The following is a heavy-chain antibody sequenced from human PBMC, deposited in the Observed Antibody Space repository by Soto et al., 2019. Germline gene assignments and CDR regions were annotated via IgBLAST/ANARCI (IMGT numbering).Heavy chain of an antibody. CDR2: IHREGTNT. CDR3: AKGPSTGSADF. CDR1: GFTVSSNY. V-gene: IGHV3-53*01. D-gene: IGHD3-9*01. J-gene: IGHJ4*02. Sequence: PGGSLRLSCAASGFTVSSNYLTWVRQAPGKGLEWVSTIHREGTNTHYADSVKGRFTISRDNSKDTLYLEMNSLRAEDTAIYFCAKGPSTGSADFWGQGTLVTVSS.